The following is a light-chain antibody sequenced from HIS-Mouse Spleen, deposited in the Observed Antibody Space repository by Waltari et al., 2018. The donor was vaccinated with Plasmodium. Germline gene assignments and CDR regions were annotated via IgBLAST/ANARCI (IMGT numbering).Light chain of an antibody. Sequence: SYVMTQPPSVSVAPGQTARITCGGDKSGRQSVQWYQQQPGQAPVLVVYDDSDRPSGIPERFSGSNSGNTATLTISRVEAGDEADYYCQVWDSSSDHVVFGGGTKLTVL. V-gene: IGLV3-21*02. J-gene: IGLJ2*01. CDR1: KSGRQS. CDR3: QVWDSSSDHVV. CDR2: DDS.